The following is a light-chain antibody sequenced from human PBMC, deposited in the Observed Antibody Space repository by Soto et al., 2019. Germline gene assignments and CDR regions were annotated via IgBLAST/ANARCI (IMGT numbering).Light chain of an antibody. Sequence: DIQMTQSPFSLSASVGDRVTITCRASQSVSRDLNWDQQKPGKAPNLLIYAASTVERGVPDRFSGSGSGTDFILTISSLQPEDFAIYYCKQYKNYQWTFGQGTKV. CDR2: AAS. J-gene: IGKJ1*01. V-gene: IGKV1-39*01. CDR1: QSVSRD. CDR3: KQYKNYQWT.